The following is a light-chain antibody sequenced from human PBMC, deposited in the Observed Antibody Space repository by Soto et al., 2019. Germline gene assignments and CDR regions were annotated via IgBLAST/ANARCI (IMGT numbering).Light chain of an antibody. CDR3: QQYGRSLFT. CDR1: QSVSSSY. CDR2: GAS. J-gene: IGKJ3*01. V-gene: IGKV3-20*01. Sequence: EIVLTQSPGTLSLSPGERATLSCRASQSVSSSYLAWYQQKPGQAPRLLIYGASSRATGIPDGFSGSGSGTDFTLTISSLEPEDFAVYYCQQYGRSLFTFGHGTKVDIK.